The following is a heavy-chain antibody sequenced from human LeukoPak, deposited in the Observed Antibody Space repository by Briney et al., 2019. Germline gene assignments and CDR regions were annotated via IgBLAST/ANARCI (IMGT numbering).Heavy chain of an antibody. D-gene: IGHD3-9*01. V-gene: IGHV4-34*01. CDR1: GGSISGYY. Sequence: SETLSLTCTVSGGSISGYYWSWIRQPPGKGLEWIGEINHSGSTNYNPSLKSRVTISVDTSKNQFSLKLSSVTAADTAVYYCARARGITIFWDAFDIWGQGTMVTVSS. J-gene: IGHJ3*02. CDR3: ARARGITIFWDAFDI. CDR2: INHSGST.